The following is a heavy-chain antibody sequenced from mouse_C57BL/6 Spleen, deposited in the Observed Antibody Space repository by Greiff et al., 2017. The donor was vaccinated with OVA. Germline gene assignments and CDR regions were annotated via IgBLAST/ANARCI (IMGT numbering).Heavy chain of an antibody. CDR2: ISYDGSN. J-gene: IGHJ1*03. Sequence: DVQLQESGPGLVKPSQSLSLTCSVTGYSITSGYYWNWIRQFPGNKLEWMGYISYDGSNNYNPSLKNRISITRDTSKNQFFLKLNSVTTEDTATYYCARDYYYEYFDVWGTGTTVTVSS. D-gene: IGHD1-1*01. CDR3: ARDYYYEYFDV. V-gene: IGHV3-6*01. CDR1: GYSITSGYY.